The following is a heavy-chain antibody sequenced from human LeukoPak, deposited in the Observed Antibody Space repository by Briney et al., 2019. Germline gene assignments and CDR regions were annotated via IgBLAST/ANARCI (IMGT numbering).Heavy chain of an antibody. CDR3: ARDTTAVTGVDY. D-gene: IGHD2-21*02. V-gene: IGHV4-38-2*02. Sequence: SETLSLTCTVSGGSLSSYYWSWIRQPPGKGLEWIGSIYHSGSTYYNPSLKSRVTISVDTSKNQFSLKLSSVTAADTAVYYCARDTTAVTGVDYWGQGTLVTVSS. CDR2: IYHSGST. CDR1: GGSLSSYY. J-gene: IGHJ4*02.